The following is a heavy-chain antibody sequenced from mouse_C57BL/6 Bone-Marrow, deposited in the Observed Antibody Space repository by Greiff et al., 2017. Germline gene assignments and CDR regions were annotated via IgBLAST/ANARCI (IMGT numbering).Heavy chain of an antibody. D-gene: IGHD1-1*01. CDR1: GYTFTDYE. V-gene: IGHV1-15*01. CDR2: IDPETGGT. CDR3: TRSPPRYYYGAY. J-gene: IGHJ3*01. Sequence: QVQLKESGAELVRPGASVTLSCKASGYTFTDYEMHWVKQTPVHGLEWIGAIDPETGGTAYNQKFKGKAILTADKSSSTAYLELRSLTSEDSAVYYCTRSPPRYYYGAYWGQGTLVTGSA.